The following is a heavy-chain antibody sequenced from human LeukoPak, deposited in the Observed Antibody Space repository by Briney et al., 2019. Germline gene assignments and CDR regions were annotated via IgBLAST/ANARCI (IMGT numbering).Heavy chain of an antibody. Sequence: GGSLRLSCAASGFTFSDYYMSWIRQAPGKGLEWVSYISSSGSTIYYADSVKGRFTISRDNAKNSLYLQMNSLRAEDTALYYCARVPVTTVSYYYYYYMDVWGKGTTVTVSS. D-gene: IGHD4-17*01. V-gene: IGHV3-11*01. J-gene: IGHJ6*03. CDR2: ISSSGSTI. CDR1: GFTFSDYY. CDR3: ARVPVTTVSYYYYYYMDV.